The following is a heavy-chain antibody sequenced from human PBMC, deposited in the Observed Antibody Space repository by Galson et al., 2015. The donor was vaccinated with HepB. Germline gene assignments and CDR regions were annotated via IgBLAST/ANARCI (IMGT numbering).Heavy chain of an antibody. J-gene: IGHJ1*01. CDR2: INGDGSTT. CDR3: ARMAEGGGGYYHFQP. V-gene: IGHV3-74*01. CDR1: RFTFSNYW. D-gene: IGHD1-26*01. Sequence: SLRLSCAASRFTFSNYWMHWVRQAPGKGLVWVSRINGDGSTTDYADSVKGRFTISRDNANNMLFLQMNSLRADDTAVYYCARMAEGGGGYYHFQPWGQGTLVTVSS.